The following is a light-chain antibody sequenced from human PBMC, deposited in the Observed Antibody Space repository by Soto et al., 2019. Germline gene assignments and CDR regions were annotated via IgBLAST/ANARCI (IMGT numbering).Light chain of an antibody. CDR3: QQYNSYSWT. V-gene: IGKV1-5*01. CDR1: QNLNSW. CDR2: DVS. J-gene: IGKJ1*01. Sequence: IQMTQSPSTLSASVGDRVTITCRASQNLNSWLAWYQQKPGKVPKLLIYDVSTWESGVPSRFSGSGSGTEFTLTISSLQPDDFATYYCQQYNSYSWTFGQGTKVEV.